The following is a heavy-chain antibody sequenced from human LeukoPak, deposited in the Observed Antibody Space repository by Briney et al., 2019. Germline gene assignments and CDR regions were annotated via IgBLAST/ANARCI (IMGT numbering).Heavy chain of an antibody. J-gene: IGHJ4*02. CDR3: ATDSQGRPPYFDY. D-gene: IGHD6-6*01. V-gene: IGHV1-24*01. CDR2: FDPEDGET. CDR1: GYTLTELS. Sequence: ASVKVSGKVSGYTLTELSMHWVRQAPGKGPEWMGGFDPEDGETIYAQKFQGRVTMTEDTSTDTAYMELSSLRSEDTAVYYCATDSQGRPPYFDYWGQGTLVTVSS.